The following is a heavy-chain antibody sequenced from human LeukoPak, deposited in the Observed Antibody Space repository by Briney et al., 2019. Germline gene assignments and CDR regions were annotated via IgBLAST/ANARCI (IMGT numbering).Heavy chain of an antibody. CDR1: GGSISSYY. CDR3: AGYYSDSSGFGDN. V-gene: IGHV4-4*07. J-gene: IGHJ4*02. CDR2: IYTSGST. D-gene: IGHD3-22*01. Sequence: TPSETLSLTCTVAGGSISSYYWSWLRQPAGKGLEWIGRIYTSGSTNYNPSLKSRVTMSVTTPKNQFSLRLTSVTAADTAVYYCAGYYSDSSGFGDNWGKGPRVTVAS.